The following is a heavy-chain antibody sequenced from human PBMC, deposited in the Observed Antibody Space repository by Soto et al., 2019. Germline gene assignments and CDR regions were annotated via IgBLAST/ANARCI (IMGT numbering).Heavy chain of an antibody. V-gene: IGHV1-69*01. CDR3: ARDFQPKSSGWYLSHDY. Sequence: QVQLVQSGAEVKKPGSSVKVSCKASGGTFSSYAISWVRQAPGQGLEWMGGIIPIFGTANYAQKFQGRVTITADESTSTGYMELSSLRSEDTAVYYCARDFQPKSSGWYLSHDYWGQGTLVTVSS. CDR2: IIPIFGTA. J-gene: IGHJ4*02. CDR1: GGTFSSYA. D-gene: IGHD6-19*01.